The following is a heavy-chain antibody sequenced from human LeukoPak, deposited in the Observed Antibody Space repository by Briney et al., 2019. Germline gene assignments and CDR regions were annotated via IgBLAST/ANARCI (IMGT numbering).Heavy chain of an antibody. CDR1: GYTFTSYD. CDR3: ASSAGTSHGMDV. D-gene: IGHD6-13*01. CDR2: MNPNSGNT. V-gene: IGHV1-8*01. J-gene: IGHJ6*02. Sequence: ASVKVSCKASGYTFTSYDINWVRQATGQGLEWMGWMNPNSGNTGYAQKFQGRVTMTRNTSISTAYMEPSSLRSEDTAVYYCASSAGTSHGMDVWGQGTTVTVSS.